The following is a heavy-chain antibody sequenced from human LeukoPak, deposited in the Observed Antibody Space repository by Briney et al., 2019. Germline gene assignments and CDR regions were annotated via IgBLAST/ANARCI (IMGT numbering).Heavy chain of an antibody. J-gene: IGHJ4*02. CDR2: IKQDGSEK. Sequence: PGGSLRLSCAASGFTFSSYWMSWVRQAPGKGLEWVANIKQDGSEKYYVDSVKGRFTISRDNAKNSLYLQMNSLRAEDTAVYYCARIRMVRGVIKHFDYWGQGTLVTVSS. V-gene: IGHV3-7*01. CDR1: GFTFSSYW. CDR3: ARIRMVRGVIKHFDY. D-gene: IGHD3-10*01.